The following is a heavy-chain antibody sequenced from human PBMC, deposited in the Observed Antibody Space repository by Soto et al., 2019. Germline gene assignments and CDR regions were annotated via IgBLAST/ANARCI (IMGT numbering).Heavy chain of an antibody. J-gene: IGHJ5*01. CDR1: GDSVSSSSVT. D-gene: IGHD1-26*01. CDR3: VRLIGNSWLDF. CDR2: TYYRSKWYN. V-gene: IGHV6-1*01. Sequence: QVQLQQSEPGLVKTSQTLSLTCAISGDSVSSSSVTWNWIRQSPSRGLEWLGRTYYRSKWYNDYAESVKSRITINPATSKNQFSLHLNSVTPEDTAVYYCVRLIGNSWLDFWGQGTLVTVSS.